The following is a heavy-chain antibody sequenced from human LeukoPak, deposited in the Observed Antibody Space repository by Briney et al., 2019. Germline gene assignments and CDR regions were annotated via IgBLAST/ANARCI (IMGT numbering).Heavy chain of an antibody. Sequence: PSETLSLTCTVAGGSISSGGYCWSWIRQPAGKGLEWIGRIYASGSTNYNPSLNSRVTISLDTSKNQFSLKLSSVTAADTAVYYCAGASGVYCSSTSCLDYWGQGTLVTVSS. CDR2: IYASGST. CDR3: AGASGVYCSSTSCLDY. CDR1: GGSISSGGYC. J-gene: IGHJ4*02. V-gene: IGHV4-61*02. D-gene: IGHD2-2*01.